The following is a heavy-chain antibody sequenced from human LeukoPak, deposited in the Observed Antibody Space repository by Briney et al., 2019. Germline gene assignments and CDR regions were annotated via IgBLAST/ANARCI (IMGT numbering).Heavy chain of an antibody. CDR2: IYSGGST. D-gene: IGHD1-26*01. Sequence: GGSRRLSLAASGFTFSSNYMSWVGRAPGRGWGWVSVIYSGGSTYYADSVKGRFTISRDNSNNTLYLQINSLRAEDTAVYYCARGTSGTFKSFDYWGQGTLVTVSS. V-gene: IGHV3-53*01. J-gene: IGHJ4*02. CDR1: GFTFSSNY. CDR3: ARGTSGTFKSFDY.